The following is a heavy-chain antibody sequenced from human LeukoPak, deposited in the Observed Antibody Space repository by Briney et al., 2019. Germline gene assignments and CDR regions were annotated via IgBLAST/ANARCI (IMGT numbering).Heavy chain of an antibody. CDR1: GFTFSSYE. J-gene: IGHJ3*02. D-gene: IGHD3-9*01. Sequence: PGGSLRLSCVASGFTFSSYEMNWVRQAPGKGLEWVSYISSSGSTIYYADSVKGRFTISRDNAKNSLYLQMNSLRAEDTAVYYCARDTYDILTGYYKWAFDIWGQGTMVTVSS. V-gene: IGHV3-48*03. CDR2: ISSSGSTI. CDR3: ARDTYDILTGYYKWAFDI.